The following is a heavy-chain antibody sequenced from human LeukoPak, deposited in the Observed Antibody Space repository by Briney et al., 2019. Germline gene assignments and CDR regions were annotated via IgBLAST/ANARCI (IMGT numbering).Heavy chain of an antibody. CDR2: INPKSGGT. D-gene: IGHD1-26*01. Sequence: GSVKVSCTASGYTFTGYYMHWVRQAPGQGLEWMGWINPKSGGTNYAQKFQGRVTMTRDTSISTAYMELSRLRSDDTAVYYCARNGVGATLIPYWGQGTLVTVSS. J-gene: IGHJ4*02. CDR3: ARNGVGATLIPY. CDR1: GYTFTGYY. V-gene: IGHV1-2*02.